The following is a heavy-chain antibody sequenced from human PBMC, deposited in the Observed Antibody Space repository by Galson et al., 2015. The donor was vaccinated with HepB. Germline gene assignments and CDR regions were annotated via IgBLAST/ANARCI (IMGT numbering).Heavy chain of an antibody. Sequence: SLRLSCAASGFTFTSYGMHWVRQGSGKGLEWVAVISYDGSNKYYADSVKGRFTISRDNSKNTLYLQMNSLRAEDTAVYYCAKDRGAVAGGYNYGMDVWGQGTTVTVSS. CDR1: GFTFTSYG. V-gene: IGHV3-30*18. J-gene: IGHJ6*02. CDR2: ISYDGSNK. CDR3: AKDRGAVAGGYNYGMDV. D-gene: IGHD6-19*01.